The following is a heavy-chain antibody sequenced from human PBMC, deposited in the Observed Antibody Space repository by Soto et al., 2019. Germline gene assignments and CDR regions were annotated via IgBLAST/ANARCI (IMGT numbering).Heavy chain of an antibody. Sequence: SVKVSCKASGVTFSSYAISWVRQAPGQGLEWMGGIIPIFGTANYAQKFQGRVTITADKSTSTAYMELSSLRSEDTAVYYCARPLGYCSSTSCPPVAWGQGTLVTVSS. CDR3: ARPLGYCSSTSCPPVA. CDR2: IIPIFGTA. CDR1: GVTFSSYA. J-gene: IGHJ5*02. D-gene: IGHD2-2*01. V-gene: IGHV1-69*06.